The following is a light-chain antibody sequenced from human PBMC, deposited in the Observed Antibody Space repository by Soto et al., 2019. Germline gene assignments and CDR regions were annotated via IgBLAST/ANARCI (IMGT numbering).Light chain of an antibody. CDR3: QQYNTSPST. V-gene: IGKV1-5*01. Sequence: DIQMTQSPSTLSASVGDTVTITCRASQSFGSWLAWYQQKPGQAPKLLIYDISTLEYGVPSRFSGSGSGTEFTLTISGLQPDDFATYYCQQYNTSPSTFGQGTKVDIK. J-gene: IGKJ2*02. CDR2: DIS. CDR1: QSFGSW.